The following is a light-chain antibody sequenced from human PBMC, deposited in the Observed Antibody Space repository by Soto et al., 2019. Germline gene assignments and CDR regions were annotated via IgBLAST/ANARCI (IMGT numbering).Light chain of an antibody. V-gene: IGLV1-47*01. CDR3: AAWDDSLSGPV. CDR1: SSNIGSYY. CDR2: RNN. J-gene: IGLJ2*01. Sequence: QSVLTQPPSASGTPGQRVTISFSGSSSNIGSYYVYWYQQLPGTAPKLLIYRNNQRPSGVPDRFSGSKSGTSASLAISGLRSEDEADYYCAAWDDSLSGPVVGGGTKLTVL.